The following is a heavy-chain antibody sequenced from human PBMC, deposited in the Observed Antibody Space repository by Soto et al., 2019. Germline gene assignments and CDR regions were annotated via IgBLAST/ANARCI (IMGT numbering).Heavy chain of an antibody. V-gene: IGHV1-2*04. D-gene: IGHD2-2*01. CDR3: ARGYQLLSPSSGFDY. CDR1: GYTFTGYY. J-gene: IGHJ4*02. CDR2: INPNSGGT. Sequence: ASVKVSCQASGYTFTGYYMHWVRQAPGQGLEWMGWINPNSGGTNYAQKFQGWVTMTRDTSISTAYMELSRLRSDDTAVYYCARGYQLLSPSSGFDYWGQGTLVTVSS.